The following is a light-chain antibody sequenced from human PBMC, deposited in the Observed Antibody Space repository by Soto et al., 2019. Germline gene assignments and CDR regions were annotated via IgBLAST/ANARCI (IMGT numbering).Light chain of an antibody. CDR1: SRDVSFSNY. CDR2: DVA. V-gene: IGLV2-11*01. J-gene: IGLJ1*01. CDR3: CSYVGGDTLI. Sequence: QSALPQPRSVSGSPGQTVTISCTGTSRDVSFSNYISWYQQHPGEAPKLVIYDVAQRPSGVPDRLSGSRSGKTASLTISGLQPDDEGDYYCCSYVGGDTLIFGSGTKVTVL.